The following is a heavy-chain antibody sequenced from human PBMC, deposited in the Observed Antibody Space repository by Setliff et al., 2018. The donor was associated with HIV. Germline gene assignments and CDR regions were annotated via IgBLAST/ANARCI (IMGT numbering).Heavy chain of an antibody. CDR3: ARDGRDGSGYRTFDY. Sequence: PSETLSLTCTVSGGSISSGDYYWTWIRQPPGEGLEWIGYIFYSGSTYYNPSLKSRVTIPVDTSKNQFSLKLISVTAADTALYYCARDGRDGSGYRTFDYWGRGTLVTVSS. CDR1: GGSISSGDYY. D-gene: IGHD3-22*01. J-gene: IGHJ4*02. V-gene: IGHV4-30-4*08. CDR2: IFYSGST.